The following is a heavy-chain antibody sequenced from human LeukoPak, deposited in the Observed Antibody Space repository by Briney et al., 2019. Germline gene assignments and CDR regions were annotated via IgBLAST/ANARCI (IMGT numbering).Heavy chain of an antibody. Sequence: SETLSLTCTVSGGSIRGYYWSWIRQPPGKGLEWTGYIYYSGSTYYNPSLKSRVTISVDTSKNQFSLKLSSVPAADTAVYYCARERSYDFWSGYFGTNWFDPWGQGTLVTVSS. D-gene: IGHD3-3*01. CDR1: GGSIRGYY. J-gene: IGHJ5*02. V-gene: IGHV4-59*12. CDR3: ARERSYDFWSGYFGTNWFDP. CDR2: IYYSGST.